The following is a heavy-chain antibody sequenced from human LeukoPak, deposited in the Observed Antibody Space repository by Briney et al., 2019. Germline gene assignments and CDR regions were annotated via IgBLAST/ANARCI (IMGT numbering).Heavy chain of an antibody. V-gene: IGHV3-74*01. CDR1: GSTFSSYW. Sequence: GGSLRLSCAASGSTFSSYWMHWVRQAPGKGLVWVSRINSDGSSTSYADSVKGRFTISRDNAKNTLYLQMNSLRAEDTAVYYCARGPITIFGVALDYWGQGTLVTVSS. CDR2: INSDGSST. D-gene: IGHD3-3*01. J-gene: IGHJ4*02. CDR3: ARGPITIFGVALDY.